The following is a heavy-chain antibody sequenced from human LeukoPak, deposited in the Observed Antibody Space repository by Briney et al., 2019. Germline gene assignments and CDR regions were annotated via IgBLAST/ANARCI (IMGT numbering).Heavy chain of an antibody. CDR3: ARWTNFHAFDI. D-gene: IGHD1-1*01. J-gene: IGHJ3*02. V-gene: IGHV3-53*01. CDR2: LYSAGST. CDR1: EFSVKYNY. Sequence: GGSLRLTCAASEFSVKYNYMTWVRQAPGKGLEWVSLLYSAGSTNYADSVKGRFTISRDDSKNTVYLQMNSLRAEDTAVYYCARWTNFHAFDIWGQGTLVTVSS.